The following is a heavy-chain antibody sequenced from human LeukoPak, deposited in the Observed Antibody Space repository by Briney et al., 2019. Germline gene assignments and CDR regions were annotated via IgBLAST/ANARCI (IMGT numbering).Heavy chain of an antibody. V-gene: IGHV3-72*01. J-gene: IGHJ3*02. D-gene: IGHD3-22*01. CDR2: TRNKANSYTT. Sequence: PGGSLRLSCAASGFTFSDHYMDWVRQAPGKGLEWVGRTRNKANSYTTEYAASVKGRFTISRDDSKNSLYLQMNSLKTEDTAVYYCARVAGGHDSSGYYSVRGAFDIWGQGTMVTVSS. CDR1: GFTFSDHY. CDR3: ARVAGGHDSSGYYSVRGAFDI.